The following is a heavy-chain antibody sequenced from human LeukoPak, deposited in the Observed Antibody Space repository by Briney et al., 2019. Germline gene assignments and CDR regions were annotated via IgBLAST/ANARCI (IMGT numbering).Heavy chain of an antibody. Sequence: GGSLRLSCAASGFTFNNYGMNWVRQVPGKGLEWVSGTGGSTGYADSVKGRFTISRDNAKNSLYLQMDNLRAEDTALYHCGRDRSYGSFDYWGQGTLVTVSS. CDR2: TGGST. D-gene: IGHD5-18*01. V-gene: IGHV3-20*01. J-gene: IGHJ4*02. CDR3: GRDRSYGSFDY. CDR1: GFTFNNYG.